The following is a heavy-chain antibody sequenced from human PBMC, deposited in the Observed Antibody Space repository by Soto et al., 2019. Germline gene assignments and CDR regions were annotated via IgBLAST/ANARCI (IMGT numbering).Heavy chain of an antibody. CDR3: ARDKYGRALNYYYGSGSSTPLDY. Sequence: ASVKVSCKASGYTFTSYGISWVRQAPGQGLEGMGWISAYNGNTNYAQKLQGRVTMTTDTSTSTAYMELRSLRSDDTAVYYCARDKYGRALNYYYGSGSSTPLDYWGQGTLVTVSS. J-gene: IGHJ4*02. D-gene: IGHD3-10*01. V-gene: IGHV1-18*04. CDR1: GYTFTSYG. CDR2: ISAYNGNT.